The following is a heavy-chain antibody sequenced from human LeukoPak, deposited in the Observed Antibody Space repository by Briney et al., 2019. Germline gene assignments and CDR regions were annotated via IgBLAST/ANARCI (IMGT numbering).Heavy chain of an antibody. CDR2: INWNGGST. CDR3: ARAPGYYDFWSGYDGEYFDY. V-gene: IGHV3-20*04. J-gene: IGHJ4*02. D-gene: IGHD3-3*01. Sequence: GGSLRLSCAASGFIFSNNAMNWVRRTPGKGLEWVSGINWNGGSTGYADSVKGRFTISRDNAKNSLYLQMNSLRAEDTALYYCARAPGYYDFWSGYDGEYFDYWGQGTLVTVSS. CDR1: GFIFSNNA.